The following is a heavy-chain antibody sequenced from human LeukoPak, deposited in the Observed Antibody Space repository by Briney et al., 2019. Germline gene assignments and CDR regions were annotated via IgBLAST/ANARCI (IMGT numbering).Heavy chain of an antibody. Sequence: GASVKVSCKASGGTFSSYAISWVRQAPGRGLEWMGGIIPIFGTANYAQKFQGRVTITADKSTSTAYMELSSLRSEDTAVYYCARGGGASITIFGVVTPPIYYMDVWGKGTTVTVSS. D-gene: IGHD3-3*01. CDR3: ARGGGASITIFGVVTPPIYYMDV. J-gene: IGHJ6*03. V-gene: IGHV1-69*06. CDR1: GGTFSSYA. CDR2: IIPIFGTA.